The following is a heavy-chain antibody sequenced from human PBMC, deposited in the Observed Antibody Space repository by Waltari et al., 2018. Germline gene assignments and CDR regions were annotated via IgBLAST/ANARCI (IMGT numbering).Heavy chain of an antibody. D-gene: IGHD3-22*01. Sequence: EVQLVQSGAEVQKPGESLKISCMGSGYSFTSYWIAWVRQMPGKGLEWMGFIFPGDSDTGYSPSFQGQVTISADKSINTAYLQWNSLKASDTAIYYCAREKGYSSGNFDYWGQGTLVTVSS. CDR1: GYSFTSYW. CDR3: AREKGYSSGNFDY. CDR2: IFPGDSDT. V-gene: IGHV5-51*01. J-gene: IGHJ4*02.